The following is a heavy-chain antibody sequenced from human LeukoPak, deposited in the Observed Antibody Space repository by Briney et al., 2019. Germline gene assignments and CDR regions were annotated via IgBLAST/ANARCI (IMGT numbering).Heavy chain of an antibody. CDR2: MYSGGSDYRRYSGTT. J-gene: IGHJ4*02. CDR3: ARLHPYYGTSSFDPRAYYFDY. CDR1: GGSVSTYF. Sequence: SETLSLTCAVFGGSVSTYFWSWVRLPPGKGLEWVGHMYSGGSDYRRYSGTTNYNPSLKGRAAISVDTSKNQVSLKLTSVTAADTAVYFCARLHPYYGTSSFDPRAYYFDYWGQGTLVTVPA. V-gene: IGHV4-59*08. D-gene: IGHD3-22*01.